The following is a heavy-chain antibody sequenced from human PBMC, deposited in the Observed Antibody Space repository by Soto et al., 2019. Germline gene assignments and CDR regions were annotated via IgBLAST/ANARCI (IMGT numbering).Heavy chain of an antibody. Sequence: PSETLSLTCTVSGGSISSYYWSWIRQPPGKGLEWIGYIYYSGSTNYNPSLKSRVTISVDTSKNQFSLKLSSVTAADTALYYCASSGDTAMVDAFDIWGQGTMVTVSS. D-gene: IGHD5-18*01. J-gene: IGHJ3*02. CDR3: ASSGDTAMVDAFDI. CDR1: GGSISSYY. V-gene: IGHV4-59*01. CDR2: IYYSGST.